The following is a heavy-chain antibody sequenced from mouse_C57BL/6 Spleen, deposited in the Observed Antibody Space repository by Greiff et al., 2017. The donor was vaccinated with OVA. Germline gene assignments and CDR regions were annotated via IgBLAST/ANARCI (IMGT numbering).Heavy chain of an antibody. CDR1: GYTFTDYY. CDR2: INPNNGGT. Sequence: VQLKQSGPELVKPGASVKISCKASGYTFTDYYMNWVKQSHGKSLEWIGDINPNNGGTSYNQKFKGKATLTVDKSSSTAYMELRSLTSEDSAVYYCASLLLYYAMDYWGQGTSVTVSS. J-gene: IGHJ4*01. D-gene: IGHD2-10*01. V-gene: IGHV1-26*01. CDR3: ASLLLYYAMDY.